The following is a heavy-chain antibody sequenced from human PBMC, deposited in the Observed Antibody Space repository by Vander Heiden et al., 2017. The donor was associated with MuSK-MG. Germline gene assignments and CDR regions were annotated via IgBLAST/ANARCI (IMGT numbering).Heavy chain of an antibody. D-gene: IGHD1-20*01. CDR1: GYTLTDYY. V-gene: IGHV1-2*02. J-gene: IGHJ3*01. Sequence: QVQLVQSGAEVKKPGASVKVSCKASGYTLTDYYMHWVRQAPGQGLEWMGWIDPKSGGTTYAQKFQGRVTVTRDTSISTVYMELTSLKSDDTAMYYCHRVAGGIVWGHGTMVTVSS. CDR2: IDPKSGGT. CDR3: HRVAGGIV.